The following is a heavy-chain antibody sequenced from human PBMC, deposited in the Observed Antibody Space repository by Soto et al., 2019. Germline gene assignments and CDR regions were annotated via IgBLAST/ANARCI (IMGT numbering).Heavy chain of an antibody. J-gene: IGHJ4*02. V-gene: IGHV4-38-2*01. CDR1: YFSINSGHY. CDR2: ISHSGTT. Sequence: PSETLSLTCAVSYFSINSGHYWGWFRQPPGKGLEWIGTISHSGTTYYNPSLRGRLTISMDTSKNQFSLNLNSVTAADTAVYYCSSDANINRSFFWGQGTLVTVSS. CDR3: SSDANINRSFF.